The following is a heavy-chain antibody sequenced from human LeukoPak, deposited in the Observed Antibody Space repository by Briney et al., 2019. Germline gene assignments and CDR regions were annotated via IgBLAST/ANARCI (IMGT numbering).Heavy chain of an antibody. CDR2: IYYTGST. J-gene: IGHJ3*02. D-gene: IGHD6-19*01. Sequence: SETLSLTCTVSGGSISSYYWSWLRQPPGKGLEWIGYIYYTGSTNYNPSLRSRVTISVDASKNQFSLKLSPVTAADTAVYYCARQGVSGGWTTDAFDIWGQGTMVTVSS. CDR1: GGSISSYY. CDR3: ARQGVSGGWTTDAFDI. V-gene: IGHV4-59*08.